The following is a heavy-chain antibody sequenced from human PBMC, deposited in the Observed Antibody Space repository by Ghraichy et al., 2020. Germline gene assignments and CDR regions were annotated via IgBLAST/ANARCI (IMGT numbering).Heavy chain of an antibody. Sequence: GGSLRLSCAASGFTFSSYAMSWVRQAPGKGLEWVSAISGSGGSTYYADSVKGRFTISRDNSKNTLYLQMNSLRAEDTAVYYCAKAPVTTWFGEKNKLLFDAFDIWGQGTMVTVSS. CDR1: GFTFSSYA. CDR3: AKAPVTTWFGEKNKLLFDAFDI. V-gene: IGHV3-23*01. D-gene: IGHD3-10*01. CDR2: ISGSGGST. J-gene: IGHJ3*02.